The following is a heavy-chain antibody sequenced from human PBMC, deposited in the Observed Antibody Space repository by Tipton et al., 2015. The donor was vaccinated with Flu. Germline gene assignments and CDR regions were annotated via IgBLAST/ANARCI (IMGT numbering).Heavy chain of an antibody. CDR1: GYTFTNYD. V-gene: IGHV1-8*01. CDR3: VINWNRGGVDVFEI. D-gene: IGHD1-1*01. CDR2: MNPDSGNT. Sequence: QVQLVQSGAEVRKPGASVKVSCKASGYTFTNYDINWVRQASGQGLEWMGWMNPDSGNTAPVQKFQGRVTMTRNTSISTGYMELSSLRSEDTAMYYCVINWNRGGVDVFEIWGQGTMVTVSS. J-gene: IGHJ3*02.